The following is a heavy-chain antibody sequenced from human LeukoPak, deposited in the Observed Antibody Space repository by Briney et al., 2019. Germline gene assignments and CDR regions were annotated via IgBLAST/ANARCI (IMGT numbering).Heavy chain of an antibody. CDR3: ARGTQVEMVGLQFNGAFDI. D-gene: IGHD5-24*01. CDR1: DYTFTSYG. Sequence: GESLKVSCKASDYTFTSYGISWVRQAPGQGLEWMGWISAYNGNTNYAQKLQGRVTMTTDTSTSTAYMELRSLRSDDTAVYYCARGTQVEMVGLQFNGAFDIWGQGTMVTVSS. V-gene: IGHV1-18*01. J-gene: IGHJ3*02. CDR2: ISAYNGNT.